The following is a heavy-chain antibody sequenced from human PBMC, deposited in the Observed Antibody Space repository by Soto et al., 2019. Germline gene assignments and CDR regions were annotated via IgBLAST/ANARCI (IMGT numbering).Heavy chain of an antibody. J-gene: IGHJ3*02. CDR2: INPSGGST. V-gene: IGHV1-46*03. Sequence: ASVKVSCKSSGYTFTSYYMHWVRQAPGQGLEWMGIINPSGGSTSYAQKFQGRVTMTRDTSTSTVYMELSSLRSEDTAVYYCARSSSPDDAFDIWGQGTMVTVSS. CDR1: GYTFTSYY. CDR3: ARSSSPDDAFDI.